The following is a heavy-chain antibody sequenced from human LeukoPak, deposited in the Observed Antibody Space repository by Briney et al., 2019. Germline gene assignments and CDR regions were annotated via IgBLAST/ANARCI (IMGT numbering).Heavy chain of an antibody. CDR2: MNPNSGNT. J-gene: IGHJ4*02. V-gene: IGHV1-8*01. D-gene: IGHD6-13*01. Sequence: ASVKVSCKASGYTFTSYDINWVRQATGQGPEWMGWMNPNSGNTGYAQKFQGRVTMTRNTSISTAYMELSSLRSEDTAVYYCARGSSSWYFDRSRLSDYWGQGTLVTVSS. CDR3: ARGSSSWYFDRSRLSDY. CDR1: GYTFTSYD.